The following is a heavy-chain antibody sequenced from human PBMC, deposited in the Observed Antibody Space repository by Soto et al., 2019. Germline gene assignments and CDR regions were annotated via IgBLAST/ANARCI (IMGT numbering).Heavy chain of an antibody. CDR2: ISSSGSTI. J-gene: IGHJ6*02. Sequence: KAGGSLRLSCAASGFTFSDYYMSWIRQAPGKGLEWVSYISSSGSTIYYADSVKGRFTISRDNAKNSLYLQMNSRRAEDTAVYYCARDIQGGSGSYYNPGAGHYYYYGMDVWGQGTTVTVSS. CDR3: ARDIQGGSGSYYNPGAGHYYYYGMDV. D-gene: IGHD3-10*01. V-gene: IGHV3-11*01. CDR1: GFTFSDYY.